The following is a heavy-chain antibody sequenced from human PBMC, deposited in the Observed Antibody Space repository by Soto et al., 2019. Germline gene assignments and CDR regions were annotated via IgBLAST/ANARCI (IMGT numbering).Heavy chain of an antibody. CDR2: MKPDDGGP. D-gene: IGHD3-16*02. J-gene: IGHJ6*02. CDR1: GYILSDYC. CDR3: VRDLRRQWRRTDPESYTGMDV. Sequence: ASVKVSCKSSGYILSDYCIHWVRQAPGQGLEWLGWMKPDDGGPNYAQNFQGRVIMTRDTSTDTDYMELTRLTSDDTAVYFCVRDLRRQWRRTDPESYTGMDVWGQGTTVTVYS. V-gene: IGHV1-2*02.